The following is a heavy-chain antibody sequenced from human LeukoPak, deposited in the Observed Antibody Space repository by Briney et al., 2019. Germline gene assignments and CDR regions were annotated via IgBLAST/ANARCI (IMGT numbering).Heavy chain of an antibody. CDR1: GFSLSTYF. CDR2: ITNSGRST. J-gene: IGHJ4*02. CDR3: AREASGSYHVFGS. V-gene: IGHV3-11*04. D-gene: IGHD3-3*01. Sequence: PGGSLRLSCEASGFSLSTYFMSWIRQAPGKGLEWVSYITNSGRSTKYADAVKGRFTISRDNAKQSVYLEMTDLRAEDTAVYYCAREASGSYHVFGSWGQVTLVTVSS.